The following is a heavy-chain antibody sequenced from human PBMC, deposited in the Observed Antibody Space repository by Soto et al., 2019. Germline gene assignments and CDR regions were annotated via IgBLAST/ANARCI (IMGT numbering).Heavy chain of an antibody. CDR3: AKGGAIVAAGTRVYLYNAMDV. CDR2: INPNSGDT. J-gene: IGHJ6*02. V-gene: IGHV1-2*02. Sequence: ASVKVSCKASGYTFTGYYVHWVRQAPGQGLEWMGWINPNSGDTYLAQRFQGRVTMNRDTSIGTAYLELRGLTSDDTAEYYCAKGGAIVAAGTRVYLYNAMDVWGQGTTVTVSS. D-gene: IGHD1-26*01. CDR1: GYTFTGYY.